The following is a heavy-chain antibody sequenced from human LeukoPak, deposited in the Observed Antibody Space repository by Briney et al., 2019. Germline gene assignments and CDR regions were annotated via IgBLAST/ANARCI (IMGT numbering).Heavy chain of an antibody. CDR2: LKSKTDGGAT. CDR1: GFTFKNAW. D-gene: IGHD3-22*01. CDR3: TTAIYYGGSVLEY. Sequence: GGSLRLSCAASGFTFKNAWMSWVRQAPGKGLEWVGRLKSKTDGGATDYAAPVKGRITISRDDSKDRLYLQMNSLKTENTAVCYCTTAIYYGGSVLEYWGQGTLVTVSS. V-gene: IGHV3-15*01. J-gene: IGHJ4*02.